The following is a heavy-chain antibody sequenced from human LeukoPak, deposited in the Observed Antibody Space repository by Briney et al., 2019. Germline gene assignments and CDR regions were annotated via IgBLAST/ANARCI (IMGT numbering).Heavy chain of an antibody. Sequence: GGSLRLSCEVSGFTFSTYSMNWVRQAPGKGLEWVSSISSSSSYIYYADSVKGRFTISRDNSKNTLYLQMGSLRAEDMAVYYCARRWPARDTVMVSTMIKWYFDLWGRGTLVTVSS. CDR2: ISSSSSYI. CDR3: ARRWPARDTVMVSTMIKWYFDL. D-gene: IGHD5-18*01. J-gene: IGHJ2*01. CDR1: GFTFSTYS. V-gene: IGHV3-21*01.